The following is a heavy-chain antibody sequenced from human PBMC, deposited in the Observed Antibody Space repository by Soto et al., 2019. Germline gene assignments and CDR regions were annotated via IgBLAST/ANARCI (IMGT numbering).Heavy chain of an antibody. J-gene: IGHJ4*02. D-gene: IGHD1-20*01. CDR1: GGTFSSYA. CDR2: IIPIFGTA. Sequence: QVQLVQSGAEVKKPGSSVKVSCKASGGTFSSYAISWVRQAPGQGLEWMGGIIPIFGTANYAQKCQGRVTITADKSTSTADMELGSLRSEDTAVYYCARVPGYNWNRGDYFDYWGQGTLVTVSS. CDR3: ARVPGYNWNRGDYFDY. V-gene: IGHV1-69*06.